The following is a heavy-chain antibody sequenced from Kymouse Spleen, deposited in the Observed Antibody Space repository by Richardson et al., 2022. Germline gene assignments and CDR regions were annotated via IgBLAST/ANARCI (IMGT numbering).Heavy chain of an antibody. CDR1: GFTFSSYG. CDR2: ISYDGSNK. J-gene: IGHJ6*02. Sequence: QVQLVESGGGVVQPGRSLRLSCAASGFTFSSYGMHWVRQAPGKGLEWVAVISYDGSNKYYADSVKGRFTISRDNSKNTLYLQMNSLRAEDTAVYYCAKDSRITGTTRYYYYGMDVWGQGTTVTVSS. D-gene: IGHD1-7*01. V-gene: IGHV3-30*18. CDR3: AKDSRITGTTRYYYYGMDV.